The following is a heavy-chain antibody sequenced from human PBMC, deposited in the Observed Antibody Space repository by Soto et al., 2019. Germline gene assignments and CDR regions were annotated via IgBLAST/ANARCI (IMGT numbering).Heavy chain of an antibody. CDR2: IYWDDDK. V-gene: IGHV2-5*02. J-gene: IGHJ4*02. Sequence: SGPTLVNPTQTLTLTCTFSGFSLITSGVGVGWIRQPPGKALEWLAFIYWDDDKRYSPSLRSRLTTAKDTSKNQVVLTMTEVDPVDTATYFCAHRRSGISQWNYGDFYYWGQGTQVTVSS. CDR3: AHRRSGISQWNYGDFYY. D-gene: IGHD1-7*01. CDR1: GFSLITSGVG.